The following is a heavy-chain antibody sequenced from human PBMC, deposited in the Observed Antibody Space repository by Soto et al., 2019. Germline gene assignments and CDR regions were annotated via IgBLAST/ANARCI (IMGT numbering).Heavy chain of an antibody. Sequence: GGSLRLSCAASGFTFNDYWMGWVRQAPGKGLEWVAVIWYDGSNKYYADSVKGRFTISRDNSKNTLYLQMNSLRAEDTAVYYCARPTYASSGYDDGFDYWGQGTLVTVSS. J-gene: IGHJ4*02. CDR3: ARPTYASSGYDDGFDY. CDR1: GFTFNDYW. D-gene: IGHD3-22*01. V-gene: IGHV3-33*08. CDR2: IWYDGSNK.